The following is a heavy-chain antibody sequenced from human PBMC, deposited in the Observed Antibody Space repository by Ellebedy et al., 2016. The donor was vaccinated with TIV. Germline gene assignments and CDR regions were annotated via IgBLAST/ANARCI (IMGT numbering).Heavy chain of an antibody. CDR1: GFTFSSYE. CDR2: ISGSASVT. CDR3: ARSYGARTSGP. D-gene: IGHD3-16*01. Sequence: GESLKISCAVSGFTFSSYEMNWVRQAPGKGLEWVSYISGSASVTAYADSVKGRFTISRDNARTSLYLQMNSLRVDDTAMYYCARSYGARTSGPWGQGILVTVSS. J-gene: IGHJ5*02. V-gene: IGHV3-48*03.